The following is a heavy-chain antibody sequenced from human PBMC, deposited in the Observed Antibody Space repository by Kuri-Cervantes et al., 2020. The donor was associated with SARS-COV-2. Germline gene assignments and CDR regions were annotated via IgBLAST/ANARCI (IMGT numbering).Heavy chain of an antibody. D-gene: IGHD2-2*01. CDR1: GFTFSGYA. Sequence: GESLKISCAASGFTFSGYAMHWVRQAPGKGLEYVSAISSNGGSTYYANSVKGRFTISRDNSKNTLYLQIGSLRAEDMAVYYCARGTSINIVVVPAAILDYWGQGTLVTVSS. CDR2: ISSNGGST. CDR3: ARGTSINIVVVPAAILDY. J-gene: IGHJ4*02. V-gene: IGHV3-64*01.